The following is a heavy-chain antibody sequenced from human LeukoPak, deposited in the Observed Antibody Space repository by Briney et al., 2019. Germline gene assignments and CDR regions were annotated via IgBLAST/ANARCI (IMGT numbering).Heavy chain of an antibody. CDR1: GGSISSYY. D-gene: IGHD3-10*01. V-gene: IGHV4-59*08. CDR3: ARGSYYYGMDV. CDR2: IHYSGST. Sequence: PSETLSLTCTVSGGSISSYYWSWIRQPPGKGLEWIGYIHYSGSTNYNPSLKSRVTISVDTSKNQFSLKLSSVTAADTAVYYCARGSYYYGMDVWGQGTTVTVSS. J-gene: IGHJ6*02.